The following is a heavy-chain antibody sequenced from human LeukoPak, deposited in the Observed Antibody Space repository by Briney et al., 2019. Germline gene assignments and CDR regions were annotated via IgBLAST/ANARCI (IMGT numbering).Heavy chain of an antibody. CDR2: VYTSGST. CDR3: ARLQWLSTPFFDY. J-gene: IGHJ4*02. CDR1: GASVSSGSYY. V-gene: IGHV4-61*02. D-gene: IGHD6-19*01. Sequence: PSQTLSLTCTVSGASVSSGSYYWSWIRQPAGKGLEWIGRVYTSGSTNYNPSLKSRVNISLGTPKNQFSLKLISVTAADTAVYFCARLQWLSTPFFDYWGQGTLVTVSS.